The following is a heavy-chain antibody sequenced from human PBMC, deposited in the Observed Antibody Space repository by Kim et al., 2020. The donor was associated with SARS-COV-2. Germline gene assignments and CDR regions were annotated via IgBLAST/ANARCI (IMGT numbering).Heavy chain of an antibody. D-gene: IGHD3-10*01. J-gene: IGHJ5*02. CDR3: AKDRNYFGSGTSNWFDP. CDR2: ISANGGST. CDR1: GFIFSSYA. V-gene: IGHV3-23*01. Sequence: GGSLRLSCTASGFIFSSYAMSWVRQAPGKGLEWVSGISANGGSTYFADSVKGRFTISRDNSENTVYLQMSSLRGEDTAVYYCAKDRNYFGSGTSNWFDP.